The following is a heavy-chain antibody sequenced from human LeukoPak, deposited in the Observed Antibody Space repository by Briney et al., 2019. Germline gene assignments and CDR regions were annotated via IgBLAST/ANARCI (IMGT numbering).Heavy chain of an antibody. D-gene: IGHD3-22*01. CDR3: AKDTWLDYYDSSGYYPRSHFDY. Sequence: GGSLRLSCAASGFTFDDYAMHWVRQAPGKGLEWVSGISWNSGSIGYADSVKGRFTISRDNAKNSLYLQMNSLRAEDTALYYCAKDTWLDYYDSSGYYPRSHFDYWGQGTLVTVSS. CDR1: GFTFDDYA. CDR2: ISWNSGSI. J-gene: IGHJ4*02. V-gene: IGHV3-9*01.